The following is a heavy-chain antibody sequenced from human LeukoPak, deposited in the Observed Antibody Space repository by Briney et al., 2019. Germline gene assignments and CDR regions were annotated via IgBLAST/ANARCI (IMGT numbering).Heavy chain of an antibody. CDR3: ARSTSGYYPFFDY. Sequence: PGGSLRLSCAASGFTFSSYAMSWVRQAPGKGLEWVANIKQDGSEKYYVDSVKGRFTISRDNAKNSLYLQMNSLRAEDTAVYYCARSTSGYYPFFDYWGQGTLVTVSS. V-gene: IGHV3-7*01. CDR1: GFTFSSYA. CDR2: IKQDGSEK. J-gene: IGHJ4*02. D-gene: IGHD3-22*01.